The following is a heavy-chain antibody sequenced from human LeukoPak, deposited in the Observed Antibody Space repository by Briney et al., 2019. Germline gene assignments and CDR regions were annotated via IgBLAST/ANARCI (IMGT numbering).Heavy chain of an antibody. Sequence: ASVKVSCKASGYTFTGYYMHWVRQAPGQGLEWMGWINPNSGGTNYAQKFQGRVTMTRDASISTAYMELSRLRSDDTAVYYCARSRTRVRGVDWFDPWGQGTLVTVSS. V-gene: IGHV1-2*02. CDR1: GYTFTGYY. D-gene: IGHD3-10*01. J-gene: IGHJ5*02. CDR3: ARSRTRVRGVDWFDP. CDR2: INPNSGGT.